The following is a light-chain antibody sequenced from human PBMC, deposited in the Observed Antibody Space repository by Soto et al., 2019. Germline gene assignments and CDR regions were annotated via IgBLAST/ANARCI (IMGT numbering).Light chain of an antibody. CDR3: YSTDSSGQFIV. V-gene: IGLV3-10*01. J-gene: IGLJ2*01. CDR1: ALPKKY. Sequence: SYELTQPPSVSVAPGQTARIPCTGDALPKKYAYWYQQKSGQAPVLVIYEDTKRPSGIHEKFSGSSSGTMATLTIDGAQVEDEADYYCYSTDSSGQFIVFGGGTQLTVL. CDR2: EDT.